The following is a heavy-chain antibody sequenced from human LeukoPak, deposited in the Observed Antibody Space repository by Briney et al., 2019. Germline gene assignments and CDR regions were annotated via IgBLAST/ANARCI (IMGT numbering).Heavy chain of an antibody. J-gene: IGHJ4*02. CDR2: IYYSGST. V-gene: IGHV4-31*03. Sequence: SQTLSLTCTVSGGSITSGIYCWSWIRQHPGKGLEWIGYIYYSGSTYFNPSLKSRVTISVDTSKNQFSLKMSSVTAADTAVYYCARTGAPNYYDSSGYYYFDYWGQGTLVTVSS. CDR1: GGSITSGIYC. CDR3: ARTGAPNYYDSSGYYYFDY. D-gene: IGHD3-22*01.